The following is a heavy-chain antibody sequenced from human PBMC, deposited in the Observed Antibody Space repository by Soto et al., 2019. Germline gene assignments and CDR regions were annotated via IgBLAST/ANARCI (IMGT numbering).Heavy chain of an antibody. Sequence: QVQLVQSGAEVKNPGASVKVSCKASGYTFTRYGIGWARQAPGKGLEWMGWINTYNGNTNYAQNVQGRVPLTTDTSTSTAYTYLRSLRSNDTAIYYCAMVDVYVTPSPQDVWGQGTTVIVSS. CDR3: AMVDVYVTPSPQDV. CDR1: GYTFTRYG. CDR2: INTYNGNT. J-gene: IGHJ6*02. D-gene: IGHD3-16*01. V-gene: IGHV1-18*01.